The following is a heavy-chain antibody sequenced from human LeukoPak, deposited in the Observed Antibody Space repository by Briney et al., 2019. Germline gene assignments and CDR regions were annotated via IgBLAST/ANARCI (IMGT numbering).Heavy chain of an antibody. CDR3: ARGGITMVRGEIFDY. V-gene: IGHV3-64*01. CDR2: ISSNGGST. CDR1: GFTFSSYA. Sequence: PGGSLRLSCAASGFTFSSYAMSWVRQAPGKGLEYVSAISSNGGSTYYANSVKGRFMISRDNSKNTLYLQMGSLRAEDMAVYYCARGGITMVRGEIFDYWGQGTLVTVSS. J-gene: IGHJ4*02. D-gene: IGHD3-10*01.